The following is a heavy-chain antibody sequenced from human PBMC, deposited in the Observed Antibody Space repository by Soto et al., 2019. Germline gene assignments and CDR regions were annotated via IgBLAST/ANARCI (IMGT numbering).Heavy chain of an antibody. Sequence: GVSLRLSCVVSGFIFSNYDMTWVRQAPGKGLEWVSSISGSGGTTYHADSVKGRFTMSRDNSKNTLYLQMNSLRAEDTAVYYCAKGTYSSGGNDYWGKGTLVTVPS. CDR1: GFIFSNYD. V-gene: IGHV3-23*01. CDR3: AKGTYSSGGNDY. D-gene: IGHD3-22*01. J-gene: IGHJ4*02. CDR2: ISGSGGTT.